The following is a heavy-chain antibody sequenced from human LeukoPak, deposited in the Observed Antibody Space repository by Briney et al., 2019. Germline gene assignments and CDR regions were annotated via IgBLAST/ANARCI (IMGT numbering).Heavy chain of an antibody. D-gene: IGHD4-17*01. CDR1: GFTFSSYA. V-gene: IGHV3-64*02. CDR3: ARSATWSTLTYGMDV. J-gene: IGHJ6*02. CDR2: ISSNGGST. Sequence: GGSLRLSCAASGFTFSSYAMHWVRQAPGKGLEYVSAISSNGGSTYYADSVKGRFTISRDNSKNTLYLQMGSLRAGDMAVYYCARSATWSTLTYGMDVWGQGTTVTVSS.